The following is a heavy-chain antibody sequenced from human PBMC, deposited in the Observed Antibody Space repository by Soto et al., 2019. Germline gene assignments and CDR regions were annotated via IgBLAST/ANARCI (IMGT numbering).Heavy chain of an antibody. V-gene: IGHV3-66*01. CDR1: GFTVSSNY. D-gene: IGHD4-17*01. Sequence: GGSLRLSCAASGFTVSSNYMSWVRQAPGKGLEWVSVIYSGGSTYYADSVKGRFTISRDNSKNTLYLQMNSLRAEDTAVYYCARATDEYGIPDAFDIWGQGTMVTVSS. CDR2: IYSGGST. J-gene: IGHJ3*02. CDR3: ARATDEYGIPDAFDI.